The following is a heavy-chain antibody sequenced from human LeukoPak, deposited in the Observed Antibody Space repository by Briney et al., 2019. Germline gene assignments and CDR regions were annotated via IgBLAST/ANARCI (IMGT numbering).Heavy chain of an antibody. D-gene: IGHD2-15*01. V-gene: IGHV3-74*01. CDR1: GFTFRSYW. CDR2: INSDGSST. CDR3: ARDQIYCSGGYCYFDY. Sequence: GGSLRLPCAASGFTFRSYWMHWVRQAPGKGLVWVSRINSDGSSTSYADSVKGRFTISRDSAKNTLYLQMNSLRVEDSTVYYCARDQIYCSGGYCYFDYWGQGTLVTVSS. J-gene: IGHJ4*02.